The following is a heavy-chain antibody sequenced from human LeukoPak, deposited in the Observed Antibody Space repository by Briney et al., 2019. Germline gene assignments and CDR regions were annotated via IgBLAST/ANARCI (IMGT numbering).Heavy chain of an antibody. V-gene: IGHV3-23*01. J-gene: IGHJ4*02. CDR1: GFTFSSYA. Sequence: GGSLRLSCAAPGFTFSSYAMTWVRQAPGKGLEWVSGISDSGDRTYYADSVRGRFTISRDNSKKTLYLQMNSLRAEDTAVYYCAKSTLGYCSGDSCYSDYWGQGNLVTVS. CDR2: ISDSGDRT. D-gene: IGHD2-15*01. CDR3: AKSTLGYCSGDSCYSDY.